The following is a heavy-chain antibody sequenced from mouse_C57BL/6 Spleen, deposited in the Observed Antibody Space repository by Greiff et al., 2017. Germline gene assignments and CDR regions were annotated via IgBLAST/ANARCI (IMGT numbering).Heavy chain of an antibody. Sequence: QVQLQQPGAELVKPGASVKLSCKASGYTFTSYWMHWVKQRPGRGLEWIGRIDPNSGGTKYNEKFKSKATLTVDKPSSTAYMQLSSLTSEESAVYDCSRWMFPQLGREYFDVWGTGTTVTVSS. CDR2: IDPNSGGT. CDR1: GYTFTSYW. D-gene: IGHD4-1*02. J-gene: IGHJ1*03. CDR3: SRWMFPQLGREYFDV. V-gene: IGHV1-72*01.